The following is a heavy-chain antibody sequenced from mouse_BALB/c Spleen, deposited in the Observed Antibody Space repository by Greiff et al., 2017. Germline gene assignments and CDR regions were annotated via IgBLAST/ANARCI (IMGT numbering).Heavy chain of an antibody. CDR1: GYAFTNYL. V-gene: IGHV1-54*01. Sequence: VQLQQSGAELVRPGTSVKVSCKASGYAFTNYLIEWVKQRPGQGLEWIGVINPGSGGTNYNEKFKGKATLTADKSSSTAYMQLSSLTSDDSAVYFCARGYDGGLSFAYWGQGTLVTVSA. CDR2: INPGSGGT. CDR3: ARGYDGGLSFAY. D-gene: IGHD2-2*01. J-gene: IGHJ3*01.